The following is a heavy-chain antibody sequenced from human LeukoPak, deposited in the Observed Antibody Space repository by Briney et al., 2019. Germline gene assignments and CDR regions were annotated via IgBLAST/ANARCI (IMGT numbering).Heavy chain of an antibody. CDR1: GFTFSSYA. Sequence: GGSLRLSCAASGFTFSSYAMHWVRQAPGKGLEWVSAISSSGGSTYYADSVKGRFTISRDNSKNTLYLQMNSLRAEDTAVYYCAKDPYCSGGSCYFDYWGQGTLVTVSS. J-gene: IGHJ4*02. CDR2: ISSSGGST. D-gene: IGHD2-15*01. V-gene: IGHV3-23*01. CDR3: AKDPYCSGGSCYFDY.